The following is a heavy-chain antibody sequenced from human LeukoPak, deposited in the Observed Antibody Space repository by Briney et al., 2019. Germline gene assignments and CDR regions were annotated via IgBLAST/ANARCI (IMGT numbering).Heavy chain of an antibody. CDR2: VYDSGSS. CDR3: ARLNRFGESSYYYYGMDV. Sequence: SETLSLTCTVSGGSIRTYYWSWIRQPPGKGLEWIGYVYDSGSSNYSPSLKSRVTISVDTSKNQFSLRLISVTAADTAVYYCARLNRFGESSYYYYGMDVWGQGTTVTVSS. J-gene: IGHJ6*02. CDR1: GGSIRTYY. D-gene: IGHD3-10*01. V-gene: IGHV4-59*12.